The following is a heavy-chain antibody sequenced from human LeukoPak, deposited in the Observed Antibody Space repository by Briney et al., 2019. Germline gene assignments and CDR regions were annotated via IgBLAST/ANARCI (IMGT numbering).Heavy chain of an antibody. CDR1: GFTFSSYS. CDR3: ARGAAAGQDY. D-gene: IGHD6-13*01. CDR2: ISSSSSYI. J-gene: IGHJ4*02. Sequence: PGGSLRLSCAASGFTFSSYSMNWFRQAPGKGLQSVSSISSSSSYIYYADSVKGRFTISRDNAKNSLYLQMNSLRAEDTAVYYCARGAAAGQDYWGQGTLVTVSS. V-gene: IGHV3-21*01.